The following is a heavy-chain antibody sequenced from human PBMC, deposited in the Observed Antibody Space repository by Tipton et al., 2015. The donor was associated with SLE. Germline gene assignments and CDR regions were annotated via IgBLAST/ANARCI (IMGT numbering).Heavy chain of an antibody. CDR1: GDSVRTNY. V-gene: IGHV4-4*07. CDR2: LYGTGET. J-gene: IGHJ4*02. Sequence: TLSLTCSVSGDSVRTNYWNCIRQPAGKGLEWVGRLYGTGETSYNPSLESRLPRSADTSQNQISLELNSVTAADTAVYYCARIRPGHGDPFDFWGQGVLVTVSS. D-gene: IGHD3-3*01. CDR3: ARIRPGHGDPFDF.